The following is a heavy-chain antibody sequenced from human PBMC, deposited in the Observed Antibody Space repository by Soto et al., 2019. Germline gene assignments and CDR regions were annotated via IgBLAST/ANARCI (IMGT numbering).Heavy chain of an antibody. CDR1: GFPFNDYD. CDR2: IAYNATTQ. CDR3: ARSEDNSSADVGYVDY. Sequence: GGPRRLLYGASGFPFNDYDKHWARQAREKGPGLLAVIAYNATTQHDADSVKVQVTISRDNYNNTLHLQMNRLRGGDTAVYYCARSEDNSSADVGYVDYWGQGTMVTVSS. V-gene: IGHV3-30*03. D-gene: IGHD3-22*01. J-gene: IGHJ4*02.